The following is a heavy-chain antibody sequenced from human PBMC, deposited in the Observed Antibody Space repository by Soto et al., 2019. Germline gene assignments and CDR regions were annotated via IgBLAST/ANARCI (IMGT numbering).Heavy chain of an antibody. CDR2: LYDVDGS. Sequence: DVQLVESGGGLIQPGEYLILSCAAFGLPVRGSKYVAWVRQAPVKGLEWVSALYDVDGSFYADAVKGRFTTSSDSSKTTVYLKMNGLRPDDTAVYYCASWHEREHAYDVWGQGTTVTVSS. J-gene: IGHJ3*01. V-gene: IGHV3-53*01. CDR3: ASWHEREHAYDV. D-gene: IGHD1-1*01. CDR1: GLPVRGSKY.